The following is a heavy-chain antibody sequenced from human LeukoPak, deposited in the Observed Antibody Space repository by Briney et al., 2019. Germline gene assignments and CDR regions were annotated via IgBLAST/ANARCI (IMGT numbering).Heavy chain of an antibody. CDR2: IYYSGST. CDR1: GGSISSSSYY. Sequence: SETLSLTCTVSGGSISSSSYYWGWIRQPPGKGLEWIGSIYYSGSTYYNPSLKSRVTISVDTSRNQFSLKLSSVTAADTAVYYCASLPRRRPYYYYYMDVWGKGTTVTISS. V-gene: IGHV4-39*07. J-gene: IGHJ6*03. D-gene: IGHD1-14*01. CDR3: ASLPRRRPYYYYYMDV.